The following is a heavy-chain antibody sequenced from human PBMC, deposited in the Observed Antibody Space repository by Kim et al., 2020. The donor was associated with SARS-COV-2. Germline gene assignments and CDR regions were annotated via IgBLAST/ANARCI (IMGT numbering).Heavy chain of an antibody. D-gene: IGHD5-18*01. CDR3: ARGSTANAFDI. CDR2: K. J-gene: IGHJ3*02. V-gene: IGHV3-30*07. Sequence: KYYADYVKARFTISRDKSKNTLYLQMNSLRAEDTAVYYCARGSTANAFDIWGQGTMVTVSS.